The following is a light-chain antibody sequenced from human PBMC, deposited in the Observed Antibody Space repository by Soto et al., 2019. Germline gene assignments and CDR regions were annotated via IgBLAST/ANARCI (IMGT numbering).Light chain of an antibody. CDR1: SSDVGDYNY. J-gene: IGLJ2*01. Sequence: QSVLTQPASVSGSPGQSITISCTATSSDVGDYNYVSWYQQYPGKAPKLVIYEVFNRPSGVSHRFSGSKSDNTASLIISGLQTEDEADYYCSSYTSSATLVFGGGTKVTVL. CDR3: SSYTSSATLV. V-gene: IGLV2-14*01. CDR2: EVF.